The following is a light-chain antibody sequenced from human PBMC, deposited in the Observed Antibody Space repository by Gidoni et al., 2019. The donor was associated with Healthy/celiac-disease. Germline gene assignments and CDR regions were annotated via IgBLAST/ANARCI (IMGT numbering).Light chain of an antibody. J-gene: IGKJ4*01. CDR1: QSISSY. CDR3: QQNYSTPLT. CDR2: DAS. V-gene: IGKV1-39*01. Sequence: DIQMTQSPSSLSASVGDRVTITCRASQSISSYLNWYQQKPGKAPKLLIYDASSLQSGVPSRFSGSGSGTDFTLTISSLQPEDFATYYCQQNYSTPLTFGGGTKVEIK.